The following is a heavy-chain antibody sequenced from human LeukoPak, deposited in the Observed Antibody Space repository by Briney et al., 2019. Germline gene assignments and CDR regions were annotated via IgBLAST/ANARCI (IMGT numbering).Heavy chain of an antibody. Sequence: AGGSLRLSCAVSGFRVSDYYMSWVRQAPGKGLEWVGLIRDSGEAFYADFARGRFAISRDESENTLYLQMNSLRVGDTAVYFCARDRAANQDWVEFDPWGQGTPVIVSS. V-gene: IGHV3-66*03. J-gene: IGHJ5*02. CDR1: GFRVSDYY. CDR3: ARDRAANQDWVEFDP. D-gene: IGHD3/OR15-3a*01. CDR2: IRDSGEA.